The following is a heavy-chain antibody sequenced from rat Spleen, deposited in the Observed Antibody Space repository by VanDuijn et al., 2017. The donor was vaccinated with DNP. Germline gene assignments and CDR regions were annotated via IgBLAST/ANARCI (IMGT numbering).Heavy chain of an antibody. CDR3: ARWSDYFDY. J-gene: IGHJ2*01. Sequence: EVQLQESGPGLVKPSQSLSLTCSVTAYSITTNYWGWIRKFPGNKMEWVGHISYSGSTSYNQSLKSRISITRDTSKNQFFLHLNSVTTEDTATYYCARWSDYFDYWGQGVMVTVSS. CDR2: ISYSGST. V-gene: IGHV3-1*01. CDR1: AYSITTNY.